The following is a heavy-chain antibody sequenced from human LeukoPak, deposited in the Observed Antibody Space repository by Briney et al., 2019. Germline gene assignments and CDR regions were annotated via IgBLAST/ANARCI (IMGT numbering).Heavy chain of an antibody. Sequence: SVKVSCKASGYTFTSYDINWVRQATGQGLEWMGRIIPILGATNYAQTFQGRVTITTDESTSTVYMELSSLRSEDTAVYYCATPQIDYWGQGTLVTVAS. V-gene: IGHV1-69*05. CDR2: IIPILGAT. J-gene: IGHJ4*02. CDR1: GYTFTSYD. CDR3: ATPQIDY.